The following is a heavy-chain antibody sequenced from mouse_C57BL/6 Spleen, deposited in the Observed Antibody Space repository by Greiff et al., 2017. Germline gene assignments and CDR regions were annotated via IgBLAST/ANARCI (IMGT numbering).Heavy chain of an antibody. V-gene: IGHV1-26*01. J-gene: IGHJ2*01. CDR2: INPNNGGT. Sequence: EVQLQQSGPELVKPGASVKISCKASGYTFTDYYMNWVKQSHGKSLEWIGDINPNNGGTSYNQKFKGKATLTVDKSSSTAYMELRSLTSEDSAVYYCARGTGTRYFDYWGQGTTLTVSS. CDR3: ARGTGTRYFDY. CDR1: GYTFTDYY. D-gene: IGHD4-1*01.